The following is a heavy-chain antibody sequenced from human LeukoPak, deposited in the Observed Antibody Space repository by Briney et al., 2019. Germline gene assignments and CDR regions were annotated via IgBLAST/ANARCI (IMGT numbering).Heavy chain of an antibody. CDR2: ISYDGSNK. J-gene: IGHJ4*02. Sequence: PGGSLRLSCAASGFTFSSYGMHWVRQAPGKGLEWVAVISYDGSNKYYADSVKGRFTISRDNSKNTLYLQMNSLRAEDTAVYYCAKLGYGMVRGVPDFDYWGQGTLVTVSS. D-gene: IGHD3-10*01. V-gene: IGHV3-30*18. CDR3: AKLGYGMVRGVPDFDY. CDR1: GFTFSSYG.